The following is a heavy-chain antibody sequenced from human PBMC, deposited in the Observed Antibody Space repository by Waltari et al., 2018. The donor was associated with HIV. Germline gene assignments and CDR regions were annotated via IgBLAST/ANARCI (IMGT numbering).Heavy chain of an antibody. CDR1: GFTFSSYG. D-gene: IGHD5-18*01. CDR2: ITYDGSHK. V-gene: IGHV3-30*18. CDR3: AKPAAMASYGMDV. J-gene: IGHJ6*02. Sequence: QVQLVESGGGVVQPGRSLRLSCAASGFTFSSYGMHWVRQAPGKGREWVAVITYDGSHKYYADPGKGRFTISRDKSKNTLYLQMNSLRAEDTAVYYCAKPAAMASYGMDVWGQGTTVTVSS.